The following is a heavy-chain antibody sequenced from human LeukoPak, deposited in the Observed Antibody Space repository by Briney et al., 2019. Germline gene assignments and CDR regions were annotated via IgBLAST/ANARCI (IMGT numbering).Heavy chain of an antibody. J-gene: IGHJ4*02. CDR3: ASQYYGSGPNPPLDY. CDR2: INPNSGGT. CDR1: GYTFTGYY. D-gene: IGHD3-10*01. Sequence: ASVKVSCKASGYTFTGYYMHWVRQAPGQGLEWMVRINPNSGGTNYAQKFQGRVTMTRDTSISTAYMELSRLRSDDTAVYYCASQYYGSGPNPPLDYWGQRTLVTVSS. V-gene: IGHV1-2*06.